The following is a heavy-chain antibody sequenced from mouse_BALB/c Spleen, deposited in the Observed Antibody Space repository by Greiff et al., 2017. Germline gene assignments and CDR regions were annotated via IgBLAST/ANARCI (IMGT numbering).Heavy chain of an antibody. CDR3: AIQAMDY. CDR2: ISYDGSN. CDR1: GYSITSGYY. V-gene: IGHV3-6*02. J-gene: IGHJ4*01. Sequence: EVKLMESGPGLVKPSQSLSLTCSVTGYSITSGYYWNWIRQFPGNKLEWMGYISYDGSNNYNPSLKNRISITRDTSKNQFFLKLNSVTTEDTATYYCAIQAMDYWGQGTSVTVSS.